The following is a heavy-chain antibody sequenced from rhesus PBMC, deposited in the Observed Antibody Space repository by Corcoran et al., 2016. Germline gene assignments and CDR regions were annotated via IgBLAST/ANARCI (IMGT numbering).Heavy chain of an antibody. Sequence: QVQLQASGPGLVKPSETLSLTCVVSGYSIRSNYWRWIRQPPGKGLEWIGYIYGSSGSTDYNPSRKSRVTISTDTSKNLFSLKLNPVTAADTAVYYCARRGDYSPFDDWGQGVLVTVAS. D-gene: IGHD3-34*01. V-gene: IGHV4-160*01. CDR3: ARRGDYSPFDD. J-gene: IGHJ4*01. CDR2: IYGSSGST. CDR1: GYSIRSNY.